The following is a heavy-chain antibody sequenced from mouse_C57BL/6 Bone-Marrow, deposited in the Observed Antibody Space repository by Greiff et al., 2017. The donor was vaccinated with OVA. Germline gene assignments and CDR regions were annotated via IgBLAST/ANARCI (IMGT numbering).Heavy chain of an antibody. Sequence: QVQLQQPGAELVMPGASVKLSCKASGYTFTSYWMHWVKQRPGQGLEWIGEIDPSDSYTNYNQKFKGKATLTVDKSSSTAYMQLSSLTSEDSAVYYCARCGDSNHGDYWGQGTSVTVSS. CDR3: ARCGDSNHGDY. J-gene: IGHJ4*01. CDR1: GYTFTSYW. V-gene: IGHV1-69*01. D-gene: IGHD2-5*01. CDR2: IDPSDSYT.